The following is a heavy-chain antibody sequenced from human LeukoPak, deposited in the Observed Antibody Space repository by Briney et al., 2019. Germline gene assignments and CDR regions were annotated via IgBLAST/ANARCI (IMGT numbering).Heavy chain of an antibody. D-gene: IGHD3-10*01. J-gene: IGHJ5*02. CDR1: GFTFSSYA. Sequence: GGSLRLSCAASGFTFSSYAMSWVRQAPGKGLEWVSAISGSGGSTYYADSVKGRFTISRDNSKNTLYLQMNSLRSDDTAVYYCASEIYGSRGRPFDPWGQGTLVTVSS. CDR3: ASEIYGSRGRPFDP. V-gene: IGHV3-23*01. CDR2: ISGSGGST.